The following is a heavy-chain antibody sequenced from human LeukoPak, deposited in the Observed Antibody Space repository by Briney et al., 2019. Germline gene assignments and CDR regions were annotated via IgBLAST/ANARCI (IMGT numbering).Heavy chain of an antibody. CDR3: AKGDRNGWYFDY. Sequence: GGSLRLSCAGSGYTFDDHGMSWVRQAPGKGLEWVAGINWDGDSTGYADSVKGRFTISRDNAKNSLFLKMNSLRAEEDTALYHCAKGDRNGWYFDYWGLGTLVTVSS. D-gene: IGHD6-19*01. CDR1: GYTFDDHG. J-gene: IGHJ4*02. V-gene: IGHV3-20*01. CDR2: INWDGDST.